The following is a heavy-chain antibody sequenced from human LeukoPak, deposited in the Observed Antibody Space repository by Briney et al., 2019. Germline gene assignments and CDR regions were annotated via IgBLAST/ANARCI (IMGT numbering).Heavy chain of an antibody. CDR1: GGSISSGSYY. CDR2: IYTSGST. Sequence: KPSETLSLTCTVSGGSISSGSYYWSWIRQPAGKGLEWIGRIYTSGSTNHNPSLKSRVTISVDTSKNQFSLKLSSVTAADTAVYYCAKDRIAVAGSGYFDYWGQGTLVTVSS. J-gene: IGHJ4*02. CDR3: AKDRIAVAGSGYFDY. D-gene: IGHD6-19*01. V-gene: IGHV4-61*02.